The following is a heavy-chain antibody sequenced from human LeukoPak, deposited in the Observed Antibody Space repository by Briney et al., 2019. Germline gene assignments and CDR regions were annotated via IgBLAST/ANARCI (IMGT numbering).Heavy chain of an antibody. CDR3: ARASDFWSGYPFDY. CDR1: GGSISSGGYY. V-gene: IGHV4-61*08. D-gene: IGHD3-3*01. J-gene: IGHJ4*02. CDR2: IYYSGST. Sequence: SETLSLTCTVSGGSISSGGYYWSWIRQHPGKGLEWIGYIYYSGSTNYNPSLKSRVTISVDTSKNQFSLKLSSVTAADTAVYYCARASDFWSGYPFDYWGQGTLVTVSS.